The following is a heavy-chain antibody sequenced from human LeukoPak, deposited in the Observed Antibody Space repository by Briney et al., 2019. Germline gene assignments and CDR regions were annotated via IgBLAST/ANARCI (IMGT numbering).Heavy chain of an antibody. CDR1: GASVSSGSYY. V-gene: IGHV4-61*01. Sequence: PSETLSLTCTVSGASVSSGSYYWSWIRQPPGKGLEWIGYIYYSGSTNYNPSLKSRVTIPVDTSKNQFSLKLSSVTAADTAVYYCARDPRHYDFWSGYYSYYGMDVWGQGTTVTVSS. J-gene: IGHJ6*02. D-gene: IGHD3-3*01. CDR3: ARDPRHYDFWSGYYSYYGMDV. CDR2: IYYSGST.